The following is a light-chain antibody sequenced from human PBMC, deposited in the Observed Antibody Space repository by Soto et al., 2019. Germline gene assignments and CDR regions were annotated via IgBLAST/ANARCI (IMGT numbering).Light chain of an antibody. CDR1: QSVSSSS. CDR2: ASS. V-gene: IGKV3-20*01. Sequence: EIVLTQSPDTLSLSPVERATLSCRASQSVSSSSVAWYQQKPGQAPRLLIYASSNRATGIPDRFSGSASGTDFTLTINRLEPEDFAVYYCQLYGISPHFGQGTRLEIK. J-gene: IGKJ5*01. CDR3: QLYGISPH.